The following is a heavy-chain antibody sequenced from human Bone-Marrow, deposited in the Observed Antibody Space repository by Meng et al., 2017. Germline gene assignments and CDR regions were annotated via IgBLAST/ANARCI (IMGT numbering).Heavy chain of an antibody. V-gene: IGHV1-3*01. CDR2: INAGNGNT. CDR3: ARDEDISAAGKLFGDY. D-gene: IGHD6-25*01. J-gene: IGHJ4*02. CDR1: GYTFTSYA. Sequence: ASVKVSCKASGYTFTSYAMHWVRQAPGQRLEWMGWINAGNGNTKYSQKFQARVTMTGDTSISTAYMELSGLRSDDTAMYYCARDEDISAAGKLFGDYWGQGTLVTVSS.